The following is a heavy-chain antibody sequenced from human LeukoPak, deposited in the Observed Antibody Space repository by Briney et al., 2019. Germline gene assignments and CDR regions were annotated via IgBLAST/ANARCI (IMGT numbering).Heavy chain of an antibody. V-gene: IGHV3-21*01. CDR3: ANSDDLWSGMDN. CDR1: GFTFSSSS. Sequence: KPGGSLKLSCAVSGFTFSSSSMNWVRQAPGKGLELVSSISSSSSYIYYADSVKGRFTISRDNAKTSLYLQMDSLRAEDTSVYYCANSDDLWSGMDNWGQGTLVTVSS. D-gene: IGHD3-3*01. CDR2: ISSSSSYI. J-gene: IGHJ4*02.